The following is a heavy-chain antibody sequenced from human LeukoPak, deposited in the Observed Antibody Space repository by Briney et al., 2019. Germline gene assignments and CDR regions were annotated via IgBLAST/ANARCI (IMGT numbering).Heavy chain of an antibody. CDR1: GFTFSSYN. CDR3: ARDTGCPGGTCYSFYDY. J-gene: IGHJ4*02. Sequence: PGGSLRLSCAASGFTFSSYNMNWVRQAPGKGLEWVSSISSSSYYIYYADSVKGRFTISRDNAKNSLYLQMNSLRAEDTAVYYCARDTGCPGGTCYSFYDYWGQGTLVTVSS. V-gene: IGHV3-21*01. D-gene: IGHD2-15*01. CDR2: ISSSSYYI.